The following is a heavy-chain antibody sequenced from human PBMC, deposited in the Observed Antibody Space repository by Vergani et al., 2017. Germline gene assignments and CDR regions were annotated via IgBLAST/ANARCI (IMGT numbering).Heavy chain of an antibody. CDR1: GGSISSSSYY. CDR3: ARGGCSSTSCYLDWFDP. CDR2: IYYSGST. D-gene: IGHD2-2*01. V-gene: IGHV4-39*07. Sequence: QLQLQESGPGLVKPSATLSLTCTVSGGSISSSSYYWGWIRQPPGKGLEWIGSIYYSGSTYYNPSLKSRVTISVDTSKNQFSLKLSSVTAADTAVYYWARGGCSSTSCYLDWFDPWGQGTLVTVSS. J-gene: IGHJ5*02.